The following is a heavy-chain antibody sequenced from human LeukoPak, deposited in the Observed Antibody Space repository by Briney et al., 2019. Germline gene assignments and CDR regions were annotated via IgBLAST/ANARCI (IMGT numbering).Heavy chain of an antibody. CDR1: GYTFTSYG. CDR2: ISAYNGNT. V-gene: IGHV1-18*01. J-gene: IGHJ4*02. D-gene: IGHD6-19*01. Sequence: WASVKVSCKASGYTFTSYGISWVRQAPGQGLERMGWISAYNGNTNYAQKLQGRVTMTTDTSTSTAYMELRSLRSDDTAVYYCARLGEYSSGWYLVYWGQGTLVTVSS. CDR3: ARLGEYSSGWYLVY.